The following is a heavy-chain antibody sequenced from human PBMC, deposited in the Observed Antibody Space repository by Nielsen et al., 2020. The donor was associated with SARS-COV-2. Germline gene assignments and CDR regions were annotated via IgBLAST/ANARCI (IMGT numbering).Heavy chain of an antibody. D-gene: IGHD3-9*01. J-gene: IGHJ6*02. Sequence: GESLEISCAASGFTFSSYDMHWVRQATGKGLEWVSAIGTAGDTYYPGSVKGRFTISRENAKNSLYLQMNSLRAGDTAVYYCARGSHYDILTGSYGMDVWGQGTTVTVSS. V-gene: IGHV3-13*01. CDR3: ARGSHYDILTGSYGMDV. CDR2: IGTAGDT. CDR1: GFTFSSYD.